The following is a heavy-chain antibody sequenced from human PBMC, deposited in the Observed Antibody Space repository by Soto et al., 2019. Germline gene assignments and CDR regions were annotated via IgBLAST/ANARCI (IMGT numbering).Heavy chain of an antibody. Sequence: SETLSLTCTFSVGSISSNYWTCIRDPPGKGLEWIGYVYNSGSTNYNPSLKSRVTISEDTSKSQFSLKVNSMTAADTAVYYCARYRSEAVHGYTLENLGQGILVNVSS. J-gene: IGHJ4*02. CDR2: VYNSGST. V-gene: IGHV4-59*01. CDR3: ARYRSEAVHGYTLEN. CDR1: VGSISSNY. D-gene: IGHD1-1*01.